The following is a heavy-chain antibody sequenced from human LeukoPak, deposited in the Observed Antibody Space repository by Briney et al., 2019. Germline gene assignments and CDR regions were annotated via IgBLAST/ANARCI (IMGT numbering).Heavy chain of an antibody. CDR3: AKDDSGGGDSSGYYPVSLNY. Sequence: GGTLRLYCAASGFTFSSYGMHWAPQAPGKGVESVTVIWYDGSNKYYADSVKCRFTISRENSKNTLYLQMNSLRAEDTCVYYCAKDDSGGGDSSGYYPVSLNYWDQGTLVTVSS. CDR1: GFTFSSYG. J-gene: IGHJ4*02. D-gene: IGHD3-22*01. V-gene: IGHV3-33*06. CDR2: IWYDGSNK.